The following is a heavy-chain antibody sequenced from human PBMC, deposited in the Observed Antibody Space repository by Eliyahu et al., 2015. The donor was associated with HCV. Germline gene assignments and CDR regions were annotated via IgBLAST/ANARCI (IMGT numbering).Heavy chain of an antibody. J-gene: IGHJ4*02. Sequence: DSVKGRFTIFRDNSKNTVYLQMNSLRAEDTAVYFCAKGSSVTGITRDFDHWGQGTLVTVSS. CDR3: AKGSSVTGITRDFDH. V-gene: IGHV3-23*01. D-gene: IGHD5/OR15-5a*01.